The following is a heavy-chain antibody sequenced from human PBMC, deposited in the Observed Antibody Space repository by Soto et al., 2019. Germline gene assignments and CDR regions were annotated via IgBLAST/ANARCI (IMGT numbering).Heavy chain of an antibody. V-gene: IGHV3-11*05. CDR3: ARENPGPDIVVVTAARDAFDI. CDR1: GFTFSDYY. J-gene: IGHJ3*02. D-gene: IGHD2-2*01. CDR2: ISSSSSYT. Sequence: PGGSLRLSCAASGFTFSDYYMYWIRQAPGKGLEWVSYISSSSSYTNYADSVKGRFTISRDNAKNSLYLQMNSLRAEDTAVYYCARENPGPDIVVVTAARDAFDIWGQGTMVTVSS.